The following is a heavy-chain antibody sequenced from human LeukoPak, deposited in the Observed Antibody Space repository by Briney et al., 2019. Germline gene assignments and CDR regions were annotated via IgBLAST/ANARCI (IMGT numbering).Heavy chain of an antibody. CDR3: ARGSVTFGGVIVIPFDP. CDR2: IIPIFGTA. J-gene: IGHJ5*02. D-gene: IGHD3-16*02. V-gene: IGHV1-69*05. CDR1: GGTFSSYA. Sequence: SVKVSCKASGGTFSSYAISWVRQAPGQGLEWMGGIIPIFGTANYAQKFQGRVTITTDESTSTAYMELSSLRSEDTAVYYCARGSVTFGGVIVIPFDPWGQGTLVTVSS.